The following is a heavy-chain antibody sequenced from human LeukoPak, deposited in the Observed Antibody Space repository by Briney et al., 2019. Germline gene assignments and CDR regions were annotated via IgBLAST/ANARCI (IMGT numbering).Heavy chain of an antibody. CDR2: ISGDGGST. J-gene: IGHJ4*02. V-gene: IGHV3-43*02. D-gene: IGHD6-19*01. CDR1: GLTFDQYA. CDR3: AKDIYSRGWYYFDY. Sequence: PGGSLKLSCTASGLTFDQYAMPWVRQAPGKGLEWVSLISGDGGSTYCADSVTGRFTISGDYSKHYRYHQRNSLRSDASASSYHAKDIYSRGWYYFDYWGQGTLVT.